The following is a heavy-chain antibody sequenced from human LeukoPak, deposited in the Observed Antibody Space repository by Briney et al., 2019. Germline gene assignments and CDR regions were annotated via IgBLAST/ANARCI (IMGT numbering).Heavy chain of an antibody. D-gene: IGHD3-10*01. CDR2: VSVNGGTT. V-gene: IGHV3-23*01. CDR3: AKELHGSGNYAFDY. J-gene: IGHJ4*02. CDR1: GFTLSSCA. Sequence: GGSLRLSCAASGFTLSSCALSWVRQAPGKGLEWVSTVSVNGGTTYYADSVKGRFTISRDNSKNTLYLQMNSLRAEDTAVYFCAKELHGSGNYAFDYWGQGTLVTVSS.